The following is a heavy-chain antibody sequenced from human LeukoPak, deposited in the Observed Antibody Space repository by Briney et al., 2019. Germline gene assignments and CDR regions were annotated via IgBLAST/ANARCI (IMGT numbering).Heavy chain of an antibody. CDR1: GYTFTGYY. D-gene: IGHD5-12*01. J-gene: IGHJ6*02. CDR3: SQYSGYDFHYGMDV. CDR2: INPNSGGT. Sequence: GASVKVSCKASGYTFTGYYMHWVRQAPGQGLEWMGRINPNSGGTNYAQKFQGRVTMTRDTSISTAYMELSRLRSEDTAVYYCSQYSGYDFHYGMDVWGQGTTVTVSS. V-gene: IGHV1-2*06.